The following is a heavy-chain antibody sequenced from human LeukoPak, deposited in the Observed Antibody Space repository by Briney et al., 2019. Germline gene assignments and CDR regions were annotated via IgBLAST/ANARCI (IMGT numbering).Heavy chain of an antibody. D-gene: IGHD3-22*01. V-gene: IGHV4-61*02. CDR2: FYTSGST. J-gene: IGHJ4*02. CDR1: RGSISSGSYY. Sequence: SQTLSLTCTVSRGSISSGSYYWTWIRQPAGKGLEWIGRFYTSGSTNYSPSLKSRVTISVDTSKNQFSLNLSSVTAADTAVYYCARESGYYPYYFHSWGQGALVTVSS. CDR3: ARESGYYPYYFHS.